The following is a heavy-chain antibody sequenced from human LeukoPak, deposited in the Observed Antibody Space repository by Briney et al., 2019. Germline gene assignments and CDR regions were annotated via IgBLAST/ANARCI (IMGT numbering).Heavy chain of an antibody. CDR2: ISGSGGST. CDR3: AKDLYSSSWYGRPFDY. V-gene: IGHV3-23*01. Sequence: GGSLRLSCAASGFTFSSYAMSWVRQAPGKGLEWVSAISGSGGSTYYADSVKGRFTISRDNSKNTLYLQMNSLRAEDTAVYYCAKDLYSSSWYGRPFDYWGQGTLVTVSS. J-gene: IGHJ4*02. D-gene: IGHD6-13*01. CDR1: GFTFSSYA.